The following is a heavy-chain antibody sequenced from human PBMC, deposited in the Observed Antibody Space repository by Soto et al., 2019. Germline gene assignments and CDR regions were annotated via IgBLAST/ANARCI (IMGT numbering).Heavy chain of an antibody. CDR2: ISGKNGNT. V-gene: IGHV1-18*04. D-gene: IGHD4-17*01. CDR1: GYKFSDFG. CDR3: ARSDYYEHTGTFEM. J-gene: IGHJ4*02. Sequence: GASLKVSCKASGYKFSDFGMTWVRQAPVQGLEWMGGISGKNGNTNYAQKVQGRVTLTADTSTGTDYMEMRALTSDDTGIYYCARSDYYEHTGTFEMWGQGTPVTVSS.